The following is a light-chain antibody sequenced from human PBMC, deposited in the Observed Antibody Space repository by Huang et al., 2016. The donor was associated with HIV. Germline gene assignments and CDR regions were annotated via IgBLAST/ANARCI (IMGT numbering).Light chain of an antibody. V-gene: IGKV1-33*01. Sequence: DIQMTQSPSSLSASVGDRVTIICQASQDISNYLNWYQQKPGKAPKLLIYDASNLETGVPSRFSGSGSWTDFTFTISSLQPEDIATYYCQHFDNLALTFGGGTKVQIK. CDR1: QDISNY. CDR3: QHFDNLALT. J-gene: IGKJ4*01. CDR2: DAS.